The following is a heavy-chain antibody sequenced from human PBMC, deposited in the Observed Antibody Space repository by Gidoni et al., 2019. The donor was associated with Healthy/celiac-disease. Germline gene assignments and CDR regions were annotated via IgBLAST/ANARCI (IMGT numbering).Heavy chain of an antibody. V-gene: IGHV1-3*01. J-gene: IGHJ4*02. D-gene: IGHD2-15*01. CDR3: AGPGHCSGGSCYSDFDY. Sequence: QKFQGRVTITRDTSASTAYMELSSLRSEDTAVYYCAGPGHCSGGSCYSDFDYWGQGTLVTVSS.